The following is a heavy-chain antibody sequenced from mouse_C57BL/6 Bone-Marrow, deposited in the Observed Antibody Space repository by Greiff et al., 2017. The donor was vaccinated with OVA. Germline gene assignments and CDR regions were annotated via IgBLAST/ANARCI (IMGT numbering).Heavy chain of an antibody. Sequence: EVKLVESGGGLVQPGGSLKLSCAASGFTFSDYGMAWVRQAPRKGPEWVAFISNLAYSIYYADTVTGRFTISRENAKNTLYLEMSSLRSEDTAMYYCARQDYYGSWYFDVWGTGTTVTVSS. V-gene: IGHV5-15*01. D-gene: IGHD1-1*01. J-gene: IGHJ1*03. CDR2: ISNLAYSI. CDR3: ARQDYYGSWYFDV. CDR1: GFTFSDYG.